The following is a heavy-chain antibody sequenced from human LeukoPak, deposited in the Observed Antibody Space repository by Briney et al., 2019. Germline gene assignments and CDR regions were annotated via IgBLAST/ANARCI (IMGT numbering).Heavy chain of an antibody. CDR1: GFTFSSYS. D-gene: IGHD2-2*01. Sequence: GGSLRLSCAASGFTFSSYSMNWVRQAPGKGLEWVSSISSSSSYIYYADSVKGRFTISRDNAKNSLYLQMNSLRAEDTAVYYCASPLVVRDAFDIWGQGTMVTVSS. CDR3: ASPLVVRDAFDI. CDR2: ISSSSSYI. V-gene: IGHV3-21*01. J-gene: IGHJ3*02.